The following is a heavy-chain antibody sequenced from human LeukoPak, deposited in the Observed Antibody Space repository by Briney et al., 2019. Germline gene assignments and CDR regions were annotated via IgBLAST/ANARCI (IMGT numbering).Heavy chain of an antibody. CDR2: FYYSGST. CDR1: GGSISSSSYY. D-gene: IGHD3-22*01. CDR3: ARMGPSSGYYLNWFDP. J-gene: IGHJ5*02. V-gene: IGHV4-39*01. Sequence: PSETLSLTCTVSGGSISSSSYYWGWIRQPPGKGLEWMGSFYYSGSTYYNPSLKSRVTISVDTSKNQFSLKLSSVTAADTAVYYCARMGPSSGYYLNWFDPWGQGTLVTVSS.